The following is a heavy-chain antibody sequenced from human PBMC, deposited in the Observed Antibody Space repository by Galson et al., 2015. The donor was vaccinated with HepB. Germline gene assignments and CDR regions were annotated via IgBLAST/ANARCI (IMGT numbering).Heavy chain of an antibody. CDR1: GFTFSSYA. J-gene: IGHJ4*02. V-gene: IGHV3-33*01. D-gene: IGHD2-15*01. CDR3: AIDGRGGCFCITRNF. Sequence: SLRLSCAASGFTFSSYAMKWVRQAPEKGLEWVADIRYGGDKTTYADSVKGRFAISRDNSRNTLYLHLNSLRVGDTAIYYCAIDGRGGCFCITRNFWGQGVLVTVAS. CDR2: IRYGGDKT.